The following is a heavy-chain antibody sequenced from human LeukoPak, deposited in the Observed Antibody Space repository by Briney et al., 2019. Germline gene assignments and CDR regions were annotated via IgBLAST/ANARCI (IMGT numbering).Heavy chain of an antibody. Sequence: GGSLRLSCAASGFTVSSNYMSCVRQAPGKGLEWVSVIYSGGSTYYADSVKGRFTISRDNSKNTLYLQMNSLRAEDTAVYYCARYVSLYYYGMDVWGQGTTVTVSS. CDR1: GFTVSSNY. D-gene: IGHD2-8*01. CDR2: IYSGGST. CDR3: ARYVSLYYYGMDV. V-gene: IGHV3-53*01. J-gene: IGHJ6*02.